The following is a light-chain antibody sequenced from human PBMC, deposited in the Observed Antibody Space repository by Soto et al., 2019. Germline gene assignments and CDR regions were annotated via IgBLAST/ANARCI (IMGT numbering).Light chain of an antibody. V-gene: IGKV3-11*01. CDR2: DAS. CDR1: QSVSNY. CDR3: QQRSNWPLP. J-gene: IGKJ5*01. Sequence: EIVLTQSPATLSLSPGERATLSCRASQSVSNYLGGYQQKPGQAPRLLIYDASSRATGIPARFSGSGSGTDFTLTISSLEPEDFAIYYCQQRSNWPLPFGQGTRLEIK.